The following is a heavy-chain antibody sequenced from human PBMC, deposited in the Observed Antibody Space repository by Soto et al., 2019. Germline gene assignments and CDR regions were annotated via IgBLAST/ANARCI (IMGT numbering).Heavy chain of an antibody. Sequence: QVQLQESGPGLVKPSETLSLTCTVSGGSISSYYWSWIRQPPGKGLEWIGYIYYSGSTNYNPSLKSRVTISVDTSKNQFSLKLSSVTAADTAVYYCARGTGWTHWYFDLWGRGTLVTVSS. CDR3: ARGTGWTHWYFDL. CDR2: IYYSGST. CDR1: GGSISSYY. V-gene: IGHV4-59*01. J-gene: IGHJ2*01. D-gene: IGHD7-27*01.